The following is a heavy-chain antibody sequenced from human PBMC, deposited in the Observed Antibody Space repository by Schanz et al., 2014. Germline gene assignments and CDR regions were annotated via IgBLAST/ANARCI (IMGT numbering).Heavy chain of an antibody. CDR2: INSRSNFI. Sequence: EMQLLESGGGLAQPGGSLRLSCAASGFKFTDYAMTWVRQAPGKGLEWVSSINSRSNFIYYADSVKGRFTISRDNAKNSLYLQMDSLKTEDTAVYYCARRNFYDKSAAFDYWGQGSLVTVSS. CDR1: GFKFTDYA. J-gene: IGHJ4*02. CDR3: ARRNFYDKSAAFDY. D-gene: IGHD3-9*01. V-gene: IGHV3-21*04.